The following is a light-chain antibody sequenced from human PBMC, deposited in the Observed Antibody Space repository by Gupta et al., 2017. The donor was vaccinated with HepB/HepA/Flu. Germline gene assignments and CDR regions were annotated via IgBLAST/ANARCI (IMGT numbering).Light chain of an antibody. J-gene: IGLJ2*01. CDR1: KLGEKY. CDR2: QNS. V-gene: IGLV3-1*01. Sequence: SYELTQPPSVSVSPGQTASLTRTDDKLGEKYACWYQQKPGQPPVLVISQNSKRPARIPERFSGTKSRKTATLTISRTQAMDEDDYYCQAWDSSTGVVFGGGTKLTVL. CDR3: QAWDSSTGVV.